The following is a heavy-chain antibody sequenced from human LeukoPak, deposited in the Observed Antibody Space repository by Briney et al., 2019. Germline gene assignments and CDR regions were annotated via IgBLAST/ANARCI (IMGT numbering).Heavy chain of an antibody. CDR2: IYSGGST. J-gene: IGHJ4*02. Sequence: PGGSLRLSCAASGFTVSSNYMSWVRQAPGKGLEWVSVIYSGGSTYYADSVKGRFTISRDNSKNTLYLQMNSLRAEDTAVYYCARDSRLYDSSGNFDYWGQGTLVTVSS. V-gene: IGHV3-53*01. CDR1: GFTVSSNY. D-gene: IGHD3-22*01. CDR3: ARDSRLYDSSGNFDY.